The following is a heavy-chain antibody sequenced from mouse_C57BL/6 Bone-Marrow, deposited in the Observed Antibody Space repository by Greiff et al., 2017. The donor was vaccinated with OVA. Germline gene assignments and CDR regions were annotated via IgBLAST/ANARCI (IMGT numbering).Heavy chain of an antibody. Sequence: VQLQQSGPELVKPGASVKISCKASGYAFSSSWMNWVKQRPGKGLEWIGRIYPGDGDTNYNGKFKGKATLTAYKSSSTAYMQLSSLTSEDSAVYFCARSNYGSPYFDYWGQGTTLTVSS. D-gene: IGHD1-1*01. J-gene: IGHJ2*01. V-gene: IGHV1-82*01. CDR3: ARSNYGSPYFDY. CDR2: IYPGDGDT. CDR1: GYAFSSSW.